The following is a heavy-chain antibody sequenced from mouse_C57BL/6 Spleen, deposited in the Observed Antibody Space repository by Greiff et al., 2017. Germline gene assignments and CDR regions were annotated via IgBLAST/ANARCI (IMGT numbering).Heavy chain of an antibody. CDR1: GFNIKDYY. Sequence: VQLQQSGAELVRPGASVKLSCTASGFNIKDYYMHWVKQRPEQGLEWIGRIDPEDGDTEYAPKFQGKATMTADTSSNTAYLQLSSLTSEDTAVYYCTTDYYGSSYHYAMDYWGQGTSVTVSS. V-gene: IGHV14-1*01. J-gene: IGHJ4*01. CDR2: IDPEDGDT. CDR3: TTDYYGSSYHYAMDY. D-gene: IGHD1-1*01.